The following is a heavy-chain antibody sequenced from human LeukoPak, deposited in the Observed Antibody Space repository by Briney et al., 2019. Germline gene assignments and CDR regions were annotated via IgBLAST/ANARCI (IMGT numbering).Heavy chain of an antibody. CDR1: GSTFSSYW. CDR3: ARELAFWSGYSDY. CDR2: IKQDGSEK. D-gene: IGHD3-3*01. J-gene: IGHJ4*02. V-gene: IGHV3-7*01. Sequence: GGSLRLSCAASGSTFSSYWMSWVRQAPGKGLEWVANIKQDGSEKYYVDSVKGRFTISRDNAKNSLYLQMNSLRAEDTAVYYCARELAFWSGYSDYWGQGTLVTVSS.